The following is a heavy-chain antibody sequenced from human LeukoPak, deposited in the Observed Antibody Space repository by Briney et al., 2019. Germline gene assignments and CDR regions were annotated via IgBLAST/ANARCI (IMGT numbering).Heavy chain of an antibody. CDR1: GFTFSDYY. D-gene: IGHD1-14*01. CDR3: ARGPLWLDH. Sequence: GGSLRLSCAASGFTFSDYYTSWIRQAPGKGLEWVSYISGTSTYTNYADSVKGRFTISRDNAKNSLYLQMNSQGAEDTAVYYCARGPLWLDHWGQGTLVTVSS. J-gene: IGHJ5*02. CDR2: ISGTSTYT. V-gene: IGHV3-11*05.